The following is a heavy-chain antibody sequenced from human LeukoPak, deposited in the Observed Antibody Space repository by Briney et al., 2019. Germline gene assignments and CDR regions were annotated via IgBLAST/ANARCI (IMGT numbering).Heavy chain of an antibody. J-gene: IGHJ4*02. Sequence: GASVKVSCKASGGTFSSYAISWVRQAPGQGLEWMGGIIPIFGTANYAQKFQGRVMITADESTSTAYMELSSLRSEDTAVYYCARDSDGYYYDSSGYYPFDYWGQGTLVTVSS. CDR3: ARDSDGYYYDSSGYYPFDY. V-gene: IGHV1-69*13. CDR1: GGTFSSYA. D-gene: IGHD3-22*01. CDR2: IIPIFGTA.